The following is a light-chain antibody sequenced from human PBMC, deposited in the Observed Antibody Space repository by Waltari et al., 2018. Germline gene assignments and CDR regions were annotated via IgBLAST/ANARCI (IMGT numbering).Light chain of an antibody. Sequence: QSALTQPASVPGSPRQSTTISCTGTSSAIGSYTYVSWYQQHSGKAPKLVIFGVSDRPTGVSNRFSGSKSGNTASLTISGLQAEDEADYYCISFTSSNTWVFGGGTRVTVL. J-gene: IGLJ3*02. CDR1: SSAIGSYTY. V-gene: IGLV2-14*01. CDR2: GVS. CDR3: ISFTSSNTWV.